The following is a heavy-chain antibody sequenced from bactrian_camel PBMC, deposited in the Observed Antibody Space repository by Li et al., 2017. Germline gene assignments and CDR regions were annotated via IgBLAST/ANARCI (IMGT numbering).Heavy chain of an antibody. CDR3: VTLHTTYGVNG. CDR2: ISTDDSRT. J-gene: IGHJ4*01. Sequence: HVQLVESGGGLVQPGGSLRLSCAASGFTFSSYYMSWVRQAPGKGLEWVSSISTDDSRTYFADSVKGRFTISRDNAKNSVYLQMNSPKSEDTALYYCVTLHTTYGVNGWGQGTQVTVS. V-gene: IGHV3-2*01. D-gene: IGHD2*01. CDR1: GFTFSSYY.